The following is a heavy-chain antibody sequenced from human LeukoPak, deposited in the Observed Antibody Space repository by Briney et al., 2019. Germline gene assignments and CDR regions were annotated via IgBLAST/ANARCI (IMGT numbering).Heavy chain of an antibody. CDR1: GGSISSYY. D-gene: IGHD4-23*01. CDR2: IYYSGST. V-gene: IGHV4-59*01. CDR3: ARLVDYGGNSDGVDY. Sequence: SETLSLTCTVSGGSISSYYWNWIRQPPGKGLEWIGYIYYSGSTNYNPSLKSRVTISVDTSKNQFSLRLSSVTAADTAVYYCARLVDYGGNSDGVDYWGQGTLVTVSS. J-gene: IGHJ4*02.